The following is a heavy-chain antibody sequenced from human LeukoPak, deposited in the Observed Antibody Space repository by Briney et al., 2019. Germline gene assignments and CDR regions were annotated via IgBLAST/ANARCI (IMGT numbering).Heavy chain of an antibody. CDR1: GYTFTSYG. J-gene: IGHJ4*02. CDR2: ISAYNGNT. V-gene: IGHV1-18*01. Sequence: ASVKVSCKASGYTFTSYGISWVRPAPGQGLEWMGWISAYNGNTNYAQKLQGRVTMTTDTSTSTAYMELRSLRSDDTAVYYCARERRYCSSTSCYTQFDYWGQGTLVTVSS. CDR3: ARERRYCSSTSCYTQFDY. D-gene: IGHD2-2*02.